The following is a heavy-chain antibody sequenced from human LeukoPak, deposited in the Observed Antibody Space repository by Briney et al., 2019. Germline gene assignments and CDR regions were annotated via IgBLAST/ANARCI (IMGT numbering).Heavy chain of an antibody. Sequence: GGSLRLSCAASGFTFSSYAMSWVRQAPGKGLEWVSAISGSGGSTYYADSVKGRFTISRDNSKNTLYLQMNSLRAEDTAVYYCAKSYTYYYDSSGYPEHWGQGTLVTVPS. CDR2: ISGSGGST. V-gene: IGHV3-23*01. D-gene: IGHD3-22*01. CDR3: AKSYTYYYDSSGYPEH. J-gene: IGHJ4*02. CDR1: GFTFSSYA.